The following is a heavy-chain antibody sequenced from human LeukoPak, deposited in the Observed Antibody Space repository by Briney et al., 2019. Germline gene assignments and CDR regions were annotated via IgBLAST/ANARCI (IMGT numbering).Heavy chain of an antibody. Sequence: ASVKVSCKASGYTFTNYGVSWVRQAPGQGLEWMGWISPYNGNTNSAQKLQGRVTMTTDTSTSTAYMDLRSLRSDDTAVYYCARGGPFQSSSWTVYYFDYWGQGTPVTVSS. CDR2: ISPYNGNT. CDR1: GYTFTNYG. D-gene: IGHD6-13*01. V-gene: IGHV1-18*01. CDR3: ARGGPFQSSSWTVYYFDY. J-gene: IGHJ4*02.